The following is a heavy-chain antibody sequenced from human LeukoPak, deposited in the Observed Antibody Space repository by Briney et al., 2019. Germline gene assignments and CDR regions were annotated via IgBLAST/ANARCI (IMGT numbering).Heavy chain of an antibody. J-gene: IGHJ6*03. CDR3: VRGSLASGVVVYYYYYLDV. D-gene: IGHD3-3*01. CDR2: ISYDGSNK. Sequence: GGSLRLSCAASGFTFSSYAMHWVRQAPGKGLEWVAVISYDGSNKYYADSVKGRFTISRDNSKNTLYLQMNSLRAEDTAVYYCVRGSLASGVVVYYYYYLDVWGKGTTVTVSS. V-gene: IGHV3-30-3*01. CDR1: GFTFSSYA.